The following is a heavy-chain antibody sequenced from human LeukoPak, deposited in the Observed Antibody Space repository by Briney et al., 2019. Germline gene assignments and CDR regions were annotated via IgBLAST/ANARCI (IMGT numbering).Heavy chain of an antibody. CDR3: ARLADFYCGGDCYSDY. V-gene: IGHV1-2*02. CDR1: GYTFTDYY. Sequence: ASVKVSCKASGYTFTDYYMYWVRQAPGQGLERMGWIYCNSGGTYYAQKFRGRVTMTRDTSISTAYMELSGLRFDDTAVYYCARLADFYCGGDCYSDYWGQGTLVTVSS. J-gene: IGHJ4*02. D-gene: IGHD2-21*02. CDR2: IYCNSGGT.